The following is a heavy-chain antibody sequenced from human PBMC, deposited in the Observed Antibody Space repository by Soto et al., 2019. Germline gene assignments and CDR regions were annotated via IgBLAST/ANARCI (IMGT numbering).Heavy chain of an antibody. Sequence: EVQLLDSGGGLVQPGGSLRLSCAASGFTFSSCAMSWVRQAPGKGLEWISTIGGNGGSTYYADSVKGRFTISRDEFKNSLYLHVSSLGADDRAVYCCAVRSYCWGWYWCFFGYWGQGALVTVSS. J-gene: IGHJ4*02. V-gene: IGHV3-23*01. CDR2: IGGNGGST. CDR3: AVRSYCWGWYWCFFGY. CDR1: GFTFSSCA. D-gene: IGHD6-19*01.